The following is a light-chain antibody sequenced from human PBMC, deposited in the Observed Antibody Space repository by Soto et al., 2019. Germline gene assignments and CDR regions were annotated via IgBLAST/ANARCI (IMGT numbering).Light chain of an antibody. V-gene: IGKV3-20*01. CDR1: QSFSSTY. J-gene: IGKJ1*01. CDR3: QQYGDSPWT. Sequence: EIVLTQSPGTLSLSPGERATLSCRASQSFSSTYLAWYQQKPGQAPRLLIYGAFNRATGIPDRFSGSGSGTDFPLTISRLEPEDFAVYYCQQYGDSPWTFGQGSKVEIK. CDR2: GAF.